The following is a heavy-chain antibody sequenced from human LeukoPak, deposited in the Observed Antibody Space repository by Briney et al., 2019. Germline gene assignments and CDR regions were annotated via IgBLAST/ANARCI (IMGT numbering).Heavy chain of an antibody. CDR1: GGSISSGSYY. V-gene: IGHV4-61*02. CDR3: ARARYDFWSGSGFDP. D-gene: IGHD3-3*01. CDR2: IYTSGST. J-gene: IGHJ5*02. Sequence: PSQTLSHTCTVSGGSISSGSYYWSWIRQPAGKGLEWIGRIYTSGSTNYNPSLKSRVTTSVNTAKNQFSLKLSSVTAADTAVYYCARARYDFWSGSGFDPWGQGTLVTVSS.